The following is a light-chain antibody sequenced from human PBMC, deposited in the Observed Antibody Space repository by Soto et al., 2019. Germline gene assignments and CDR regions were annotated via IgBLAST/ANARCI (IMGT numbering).Light chain of an antibody. CDR1: SRDIGFYNY. CDR3: SSYTTRSTYG. J-gene: IGLJ1*01. CDR2: EVT. Sequence: QSVLTQPASVSGSPGQSITISCTGTSRDIGFYNYVSWYQQYPGNAPKLIIFEVTNRPSGVSDRFSGSKSGNTASLTISGLLPEDGADYYGSSYTTRSTYGFGSGTKVTVL. V-gene: IGLV2-14*01.